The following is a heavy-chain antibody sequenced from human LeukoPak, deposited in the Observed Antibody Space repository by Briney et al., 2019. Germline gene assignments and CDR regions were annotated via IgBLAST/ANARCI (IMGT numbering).Heavy chain of an antibody. V-gene: IGHV4-59*01. CDR2: IYYSGST. CDR1: GGSISSYY. D-gene: IGHD2-8*01. Sequence: SETLSLTCTVSGGSISSYYWSWVRQPPGKGLEWIGYIYYSGSTNYNPSLKSRVTISVDTSKNQFSLKLSSVTAADTAVYYCARIILYSNGIQGDAFDIWGQGTMVTVSS. CDR3: ARIILYSNGIQGDAFDI. J-gene: IGHJ3*02.